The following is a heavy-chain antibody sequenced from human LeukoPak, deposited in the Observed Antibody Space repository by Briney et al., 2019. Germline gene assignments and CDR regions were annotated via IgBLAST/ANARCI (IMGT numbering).Heavy chain of an antibody. V-gene: IGHV4-34*01. CDR2: INHSGST. J-gene: IGHJ4*02. CDR1: GGSFSGYY. CDR3: ARRRGITMVRGAQYYFDY. Sequence: SETLSLTCAVYGGSFSGYYWRWIRQPPGKGLEWIGEINHSGSTNYNPSLKSRVTISVDTSKNQFSLKLSSVTAADTAVYYCARRRGITMVRGAQYYFDYWGQGTLVTVSS. D-gene: IGHD3-10*01.